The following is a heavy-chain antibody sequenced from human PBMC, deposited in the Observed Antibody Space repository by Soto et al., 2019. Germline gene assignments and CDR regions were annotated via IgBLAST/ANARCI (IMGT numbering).Heavy chain of an antibody. CDR3: ATASYYYDSSGYYY. CDR1: GFTFSSYA. D-gene: IGHD3-22*01. J-gene: IGHJ4*02. CDR2: ISGSGGST. Sequence: VQLLESGGGLVQPGGSLRLSCAASGFTFSSYAMSWVRQAPGKGLEWVSAISGSGGSTYYADSVKGRFTISRDNSKNTLYLQMNSLRAEDTAVYYCATASYYYDSSGYYYWGQGTLVTVSS. V-gene: IGHV3-23*01.